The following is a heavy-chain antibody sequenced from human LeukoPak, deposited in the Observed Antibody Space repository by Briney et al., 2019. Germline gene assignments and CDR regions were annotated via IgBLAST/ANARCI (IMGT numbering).Heavy chain of an antibody. V-gene: IGHV3-48*01. CDR1: GFTFSSYS. Sequence: PGGSLRLSCAASGFTFSSYSMNWVRQAPGKGLEWVSYISSSSSTIYYADSVKGRFTISRDNAKNSLYLQMNSLRAEDTAVYYCARGLAAFWSGYHDYWGQGTLVTVSS. CDR3: ARGLAAFWSGYHDY. D-gene: IGHD3-3*01. CDR2: ISSSSSTI. J-gene: IGHJ4*02.